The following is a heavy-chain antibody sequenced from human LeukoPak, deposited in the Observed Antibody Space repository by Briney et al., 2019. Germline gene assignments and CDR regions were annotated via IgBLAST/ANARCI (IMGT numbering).Heavy chain of an antibody. CDR2: ISGSGANT. CDR1: GFTFSNYG. Sequence: GESLRLSCIASGFTFSNYGMSWVLQAPGKGLEWVSGISGSGANTYYADSVKGRFTISRDDSKNTLYLQMNSLRAEDTAVYYCAKERGYRPMNTAEDYWGQGTLVTVSS. J-gene: IGHJ4*02. V-gene: IGHV3-23*01. D-gene: IGHD5-18*01. CDR3: AKERGYRPMNTAEDY.